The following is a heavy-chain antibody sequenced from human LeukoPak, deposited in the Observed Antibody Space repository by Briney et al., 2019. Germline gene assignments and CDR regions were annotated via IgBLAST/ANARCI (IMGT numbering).Heavy chain of an antibody. CDR1: GFTFSNYW. V-gene: IGHV3-74*01. Sequence: GGSLRLSCAASGFTFSNYWIHWVRQAPGKGPVWVSGIESDGSSTSYADSVKGRFTISRDNAKNTLYLQMNSLRAEDTAVYYCAELGITMIGGVWGKGTTVTISS. CDR2: IESDGSST. CDR3: AELGITMIGGV. D-gene: IGHD3-10*02. J-gene: IGHJ6*04.